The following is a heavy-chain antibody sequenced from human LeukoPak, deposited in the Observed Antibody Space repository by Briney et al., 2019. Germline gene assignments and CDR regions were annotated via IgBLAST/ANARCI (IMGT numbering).Heavy chain of an antibody. J-gene: IGHJ4*02. V-gene: IGHV4-4*07. CDR1: GGSISPYY. Sequence: SETLSLTCTVSGGSISPYYWSWIRRPAGKGLEWIGRIYSSANTNYNPSLQSRVTMSVDTSKNQLSLKVSSVTAADTAVYYCARKLRGYSGKDYIIDYWGQGTLVTVSP. D-gene: IGHD5-12*01. CDR3: ARKLRGYSGKDYIIDY. CDR2: IYSSANT.